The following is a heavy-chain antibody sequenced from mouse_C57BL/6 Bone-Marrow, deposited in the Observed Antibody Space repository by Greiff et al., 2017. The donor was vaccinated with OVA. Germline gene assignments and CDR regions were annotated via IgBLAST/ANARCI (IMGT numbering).Heavy chain of an antibody. CDR1: GFTFSDYY. CDR3: ARRDYYHWYFDV. J-gene: IGHJ1*03. D-gene: IGHD1-1*01. CDR2: ISNGGGST. V-gene: IGHV5-12*01. Sequence: EVQVVESGGGLVQPGGSLKLSCAASGFTFSDYYMYWVRQTPEKRLEWVAYISNGGGSTYYPDTVKGRFTISRDNAKNTLYLQMSRLKSEDTAMYYCARRDYYHWYFDVWGTGTTVTVSS.